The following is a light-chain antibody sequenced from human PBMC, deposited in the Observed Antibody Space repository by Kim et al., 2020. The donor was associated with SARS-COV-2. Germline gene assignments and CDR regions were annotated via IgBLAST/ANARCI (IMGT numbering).Light chain of an antibody. Sequence: EIVLTQSPGTLSLSLGQRATLSCRASQSVSSGNLAWYQQNPGQAPRLLIYGASSRVPGIPDRFSGGGSGTDFTLTISRLEPEDFAMYYCQQYAGSPYTFGQGTKLEI. CDR1: QSVSSGN. V-gene: IGKV3-20*01. J-gene: IGKJ2*01. CDR2: GAS. CDR3: QQYAGSPYT.